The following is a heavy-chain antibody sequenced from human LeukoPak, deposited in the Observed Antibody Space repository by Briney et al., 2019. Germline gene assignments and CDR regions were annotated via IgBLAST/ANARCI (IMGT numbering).Heavy chain of an antibody. CDR1: GYSFTGYY. CDR3: ASGGGSFGDV. J-gene: IGHJ3*01. V-gene: IGHV1-2*06. D-gene: IGHD2-15*01. Sequence: ASVKVSCKPSGYSFTGYYMHWVRQAPGQGLEWMGRTNPNSGGTNYAQKFQGRVTMTRDTSISTDYMELSGLRSDDTAVYYCASGGGSFGDVWGQGTMVTVSS. CDR2: TNPNSGGT.